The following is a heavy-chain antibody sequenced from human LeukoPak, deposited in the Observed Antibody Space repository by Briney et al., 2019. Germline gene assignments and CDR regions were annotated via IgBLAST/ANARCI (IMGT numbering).Heavy chain of an antibody. CDR1: GFTFNHYW. Sequence: AGGSLRLSCAASGFTFNHYWMSWVRQAPGKGLEWVANIKEDGSTKYYMDSVKGRFTVSRDNAKNSLYLQMNSLRGEDTAVYYCARIGYRSSSFDYWGQGTLVTASS. D-gene: IGHD6-6*01. CDR2: IKEDGSTK. CDR3: ARIGYRSSSFDY. J-gene: IGHJ4*02. V-gene: IGHV3-7*01.